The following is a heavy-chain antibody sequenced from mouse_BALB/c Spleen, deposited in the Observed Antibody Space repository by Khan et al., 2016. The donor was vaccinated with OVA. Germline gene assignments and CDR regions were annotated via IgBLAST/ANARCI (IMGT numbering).Heavy chain of an antibody. Sequence: EVQLQESGPGLVKPSQSLSLTCTVTGYSITSDYAWNWIRQFPGNKLEWMGYISYSGDTAYNPSLKSRISITRDTSTNQFFLQLNSVTTGDTATNFWASMILYDYGSNIEAYYFDYWSQGTTLTVSS. J-gene: IGHJ2*01. D-gene: IGHD1-1*01. CDR2: ISYSGDT. CDR3: ASMILYDYGSNIEAYYFDY. V-gene: IGHV3-2*02. CDR1: GYSITSDYA.